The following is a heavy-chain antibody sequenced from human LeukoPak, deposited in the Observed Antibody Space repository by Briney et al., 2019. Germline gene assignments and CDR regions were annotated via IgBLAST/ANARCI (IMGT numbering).Heavy chain of an antibody. V-gene: IGHV4-61*01. Sequence: KPSETLSLTCTVSGGSVSSGSYYWSWIRQPPGKGLEWIGCIYYIGSTNYNPSLKSRVTISVDTSKNQFSLKLSSVTAAHTAVYYCARDDLVVPAAMCYWGQGTLVTVSS. D-gene: IGHD2-2*01. CDR1: GGSVSSGSYY. CDR2: IYYIGST. CDR3: ARDDLVVPAAMCY. J-gene: IGHJ4*02.